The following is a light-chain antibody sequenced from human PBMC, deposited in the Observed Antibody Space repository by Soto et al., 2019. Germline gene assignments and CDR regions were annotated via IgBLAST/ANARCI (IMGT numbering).Light chain of an antibody. J-gene: IGKJ1*01. CDR3: QQYNIYWT. CDR2: KAS. Sequence: DIQMTQSPSTLSASVGDRVTITCRASQSISSWLAWYQQKPGKAPKLLIYKASSLESGVPSRFSGSGSGTEFTLTISSLLPDDFATYYCQQYNIYWTFGQGTKVEIK. V-gene: IGKV1-5*03. CDR1: QSISSW.